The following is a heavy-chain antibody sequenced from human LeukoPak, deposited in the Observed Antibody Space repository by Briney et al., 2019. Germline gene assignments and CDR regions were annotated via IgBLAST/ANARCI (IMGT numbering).Heavy chain of an antibody. J-gene: IGHJ3*02. Sequence: GRSLRLSCAASGFTFDNYAMHWVRQAPGKGLEWVSGISWSSGDIGYADSVKGRFTISRDNAKNSLYLQMNSLRAEDTALYYCAKDFGLWFPGTAFDIWGQGTMVTVSS. CDR2: ISWSSGDI. CDR1: GFTFDNYA. V-gene: IGHV3-9*01. D-gene: IGHD3-10*01. CDR3: AKDFGLWFPGTAFDI.